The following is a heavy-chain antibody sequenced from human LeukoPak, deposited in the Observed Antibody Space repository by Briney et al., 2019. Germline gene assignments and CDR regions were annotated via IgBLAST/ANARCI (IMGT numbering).Heavy chain of an antibody. Sequence: GGSLRLSCAASGFTFSSYWIHWVRQAPGKGLVWVSRINSDGSSTTYADSVKGRFTISRDNAKNTLYLQMNSLRAEDTAVYYCARRAVPTAIHYYVDVWGKGTTVTVSS. D-gene: IGHD2-2*01. V-gene: IGHV3-74*01. CDR2: INSDGSST. CDR1: GFTFSSYW. CDR3: ARRAVPTAIHYYVDV. J-gene: IGHJ6*03.